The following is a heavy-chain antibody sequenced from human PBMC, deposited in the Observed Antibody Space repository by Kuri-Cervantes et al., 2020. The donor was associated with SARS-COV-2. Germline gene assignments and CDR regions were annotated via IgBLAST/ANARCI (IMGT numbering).Heavy chain of an antibody. Sequence: GGSLRLSCAASGLTVRSNYMSWVRQAPGKGLEWVSVIYNGGSTYYADSVKGRFTISRDSSKNMLYLQMNSLRAEDTAVYYCARERYGDYVSPYQYYGMDVWGQGTTVTVSS. V-gene: IGHV3-53*01. CDR1: GLTVRSNY. CDR2: IYNGGST. D-gene: IGHD4-17*01. CDR3: ARERYGDYVSPYQYYGMDV. J-gene: IGHJ6*02.